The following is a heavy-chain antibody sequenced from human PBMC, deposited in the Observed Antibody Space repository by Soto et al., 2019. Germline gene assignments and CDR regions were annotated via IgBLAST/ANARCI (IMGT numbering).Heavy chain of an antibody. D-gene: IGHD1-26*01. CDR1: GFKFDDYM. Sequence: EVLLVESGGGVVQPGGSLRLSCEASGFKFDDYMMHWVRQAPGKGLEWISRISWDGDFLDYADSIKGQFTVSRDNSKNSLYLHMNSLKTEDTAFYYCAKEGNGGSSLDHWGQGTLVTVSS. CDR2: ISWDGDFL. V-gene: IGHV3-43*01. J-gene: IGHJ4*02. CDR3: AKEGNGGSSLDH.